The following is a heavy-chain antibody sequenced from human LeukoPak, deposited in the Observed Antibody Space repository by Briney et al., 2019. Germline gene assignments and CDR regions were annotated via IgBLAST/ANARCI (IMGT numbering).Heavy chain of an antibody. J-gene: IGHJ4*02. V-gene: IGHV4-61*02. Sequence: PSETLSLTCTVSGGSISSGSYYWSWIRQPAGKGLEWIGRVYTSGSTNYNPSLKSRVTISVDTSKNQFSLKLSSVTAADTAVYYCARDPSYGYLDYWGQGTLVTVSS. CDR2: VYTSGST. CDR1: GGSISSGSYY. D-gene: IGHD3-10*01. CDR3: ARDPSYGYLDY.